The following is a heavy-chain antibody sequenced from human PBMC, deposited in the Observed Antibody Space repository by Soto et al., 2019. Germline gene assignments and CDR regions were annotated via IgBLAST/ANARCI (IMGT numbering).Heavy chain of an antibody. Sequence: QRLSCAASGFTFSDYYMSWIRQAPGKGLEWVSYISSSSSYTNYADSVKGRFTISRDNAKNSLYLQMNSLRAEDTAVYYCARNADSSGYSPDYFDYWGQGTLVTVSS. V-gene: IGHV3-11*06. D-gene: IGHD3-22*01. J-gene: IGHJ4*02. CDR2: ISSSSSYT. CDR3: ARNADSSGYSPDYFDY. CDR1: GFTFSDYY.